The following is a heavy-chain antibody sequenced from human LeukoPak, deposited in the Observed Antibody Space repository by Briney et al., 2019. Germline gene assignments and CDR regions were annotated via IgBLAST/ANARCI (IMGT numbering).Heavy chain of an antibody. V-gene: IGHV3-7*03. J-gene: IGHJ4*02. CDR2: IKQDGSEK. Sequence: GGSLRLSCTASGFTFSDHYMSWVRQAPGKGLEWVANIKQDGSEKYYVDSVKGRFTISRDNAKNSLYLQMNSLRAEDTAVYYCARAYSGYDYVAYWGQGTLVTVSS. CDR3: ARAYSGYDYVAY. D-gene: IGHD5-12*01. CDR1: GFTFSDHY.